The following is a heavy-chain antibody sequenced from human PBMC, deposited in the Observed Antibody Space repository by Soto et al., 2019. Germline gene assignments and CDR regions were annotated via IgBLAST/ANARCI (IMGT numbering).Heavy chain of an antibody. Sequence: VGSLRLSCAASGFTFSSYEMNWVRQAPGKGLEWVSYISSSGSTRYYADSVKGRFTISRDNAKNSLYVQMNSLRAEDTAVYYCAREASSGWYYFDYWGQGTLVTVSS. D-gene: IGHD6-19*01. J-gene: IGHJ4*02. CDR3: AREASSGWYYFDY. V-gene: IGHV3-48*03. CDR2: ISSSGSTR. CDR1: GFTFSSYE.